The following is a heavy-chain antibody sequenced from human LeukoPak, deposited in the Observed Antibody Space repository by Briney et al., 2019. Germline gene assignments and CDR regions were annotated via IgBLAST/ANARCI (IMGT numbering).Heavy chain of an antibody. CDR1: GFTFNNYV. CDR2: VSGRGSST. J-gene: IGHJ4*02. CDR3: AKYTTPYYFDY. Sequence: PGGSLRLSCEGSGFTFNNYVMNWVRQAPGKGLGWVSGVSGRGSSTYYADSVKGRFTISRDNSQNTVYLQMKSLRAEDTAIYFCAKYTTPYYFDYWGQGILVTVSS. D-gene: IGHD1-1*01. V-gene: IGHV3-23*01.